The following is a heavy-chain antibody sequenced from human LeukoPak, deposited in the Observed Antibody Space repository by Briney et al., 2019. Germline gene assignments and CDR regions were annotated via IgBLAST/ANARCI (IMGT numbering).Heavy chain of an antibody. CDR2: IRYDGNNK. J-gene: IGHJ4*02. Sequence: GGSLRLSCAASGFTFSSYGMHWVRQAPGKGLEWVAFIRYDGNNKYYADSVKGRFTISRDNSKNTLYLQTNSLRVEDTAVYYCAKGRKGLLFVRGVDFDYWGQGTLVTVSS. D-gene: IGHD3-10*01. CDR3: AKGRKGLLFVRGVDFDY. V-gene: IGHV3-30*02. CDR1: GFTFSSYG.